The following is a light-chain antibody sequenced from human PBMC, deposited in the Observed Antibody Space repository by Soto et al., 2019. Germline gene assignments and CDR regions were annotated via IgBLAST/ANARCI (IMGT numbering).Light chain of an antibody. J-gene: IGLJ2*01. CDR1: SGHSSYA. Sequence: QPVLTQSPSASASLGASVTLTCTLSSGHSSYAITWHQQRPERGPRYLMRLNGDGSHNKGDGIPDRFSGSSSGAERYLTISSLPSEDEADYYCQTWGTGIVVFGGGTKVTVL. CDR2: LNGDGSH. V-gene: IGLV4-69*01. CDR3: QTWGTGIVV.